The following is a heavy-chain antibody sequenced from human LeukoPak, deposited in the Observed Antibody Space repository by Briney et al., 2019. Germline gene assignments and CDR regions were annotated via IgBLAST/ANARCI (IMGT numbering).Heavy chain of an antibody. D-gene: IGHD1-26*01. V-gene: IGHV4-39*07. CDR3: ARVGGATPFDY. Sequence: SETLSLTCTVSGGSISSSSYYWGWIRQPPGKGLERIGTIYYSGSTYYNPSLKSRVTISADTSKNQFSLKLRSVTAADTAVYYCARVGGATPFDYWGQGTLVTVSS. CDR2: IYYSGST. J-gene: IGHJ4*02. CDR1: GGSISSSSYY.